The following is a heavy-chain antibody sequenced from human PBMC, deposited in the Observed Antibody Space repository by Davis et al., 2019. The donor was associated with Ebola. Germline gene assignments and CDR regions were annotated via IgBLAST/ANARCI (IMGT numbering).Heavy chain of an antibody. J-gene: IGHJ5*02. CDR2: IDPSDSYT. D-gene: IGHD6-19*01. CDR1: GYTFTSYG. Sequence: KVSCKASGYTFTSYGISWVRQAPGQGLEWMGRIDPSDSYTNYSPSFQGHVTISADKSISTAYLQWSSLKASDTAMYYCARVPGYSSGWNGDWFDPWGQGTLVTVSS. V-gene: IGHV5-10-1*01. CDR3: ARVPGYSSGWNGDWFDP.